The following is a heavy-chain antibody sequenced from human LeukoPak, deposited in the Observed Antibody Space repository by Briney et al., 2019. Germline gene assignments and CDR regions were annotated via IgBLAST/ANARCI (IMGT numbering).Heavy chain of an antibody. J-gene: IGHJ6*03. CDR1: GGTFSSYA. CDR2: IIPIFGTA. V-gene: IGHV1-69*06. D-gene: IGHD6-6*01. CDR3: ARGVHIAARPGNGPLYYYYMDV. Sequence: GPSVKASCKASGGTFSSYAISWVRQAPGQGLEWMGGIIPIFGTANYAQKFQGRVTITADKSTSTAYMELSSLRSEDTAVYYCARGVHIAARPGNGPLYYYYMDVWGKGTTVTVSS.